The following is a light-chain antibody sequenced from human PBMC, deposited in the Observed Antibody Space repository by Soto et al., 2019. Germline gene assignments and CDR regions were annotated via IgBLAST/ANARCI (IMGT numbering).Light chain of an antibody. CDR2: GVT. J-gene: IGLJ1*01. V-gene: IGLV2-14*01. CDR3: SSYTSASTLLYL. Sequence: QSALTQPASVSGSPGQSITISCTGTSSDVGGYNYVSWYQQHPGIAPKLLIYGVTNRPSGVSTRFSGSKSGNTASLTISGLQAEDEADYHCSSYTSASTLLYLCGPGTKLTVL. CDR1: SSDVGGYNY.